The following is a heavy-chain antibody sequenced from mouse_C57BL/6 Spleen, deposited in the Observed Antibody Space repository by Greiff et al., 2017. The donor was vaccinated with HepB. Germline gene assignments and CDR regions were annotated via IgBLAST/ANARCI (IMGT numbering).Heavy chain of an antibody. Sequence: QVQLQQSGAELVKPGASVKLSCKASGYTFTSYWMQWVKQRPGQGLEWIGEFDPSDSYINYNQKFKGKATLTVDTSTSTAYMQLSSLTSEDSAVYYCARSGGYFDVWGTGTTVTVSS. D-gene: IGHD3-2*02. CDR1: GYTFTSYW. V-gene: IGHV1-50*01. CDR2: FDPSDSYI. CDR3: ARSGGYFDV. J-gene: IGHJ1*03.